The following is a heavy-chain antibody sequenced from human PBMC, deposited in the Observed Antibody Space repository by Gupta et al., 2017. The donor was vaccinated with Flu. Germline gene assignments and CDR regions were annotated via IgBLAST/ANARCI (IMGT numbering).Heavy chain of an antibody. CDR2: IYWDNDK. D-gene: IGHD3-22*01. V-gene: IGHV2-5*02. CDR3: TRLSYYDTSGYSRAFDS. Sequence: QITLKESGPTLVKPTQTLTLTCTFSGFSLSTSGVGVGWTRQPPGKALEWLTVIYWDNDKRYSPSLKSRLSVTKDTSKNQVVLTMTNIDPVDTATYYCTRLSYYDTSGYSRAFDSWGQGTLVTVSS. CDR1: GFSLSTSGVG. J-gene: IGHJ4*02.